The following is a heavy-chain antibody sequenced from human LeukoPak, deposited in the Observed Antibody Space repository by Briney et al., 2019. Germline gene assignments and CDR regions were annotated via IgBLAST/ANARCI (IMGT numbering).Heavy chain of an antibody. Sequence: GGSLRLSCAASGFTVSSNYMSWVRQAPGKGLEWVSVIYSGGSTYYADSVKGRFTISRDNFKNTLYLQMNSLRAEDTAVYYCARESGIAAALDLWGQGTLVTVSS. CDR3: ARESGIAAALDL. V-gene: IGHV3-53*01. J-gene: IGHJ5*02. CDR1: GFTVSSNY. D-gene: IGHD6-13*01. CDR2: IYSGGST.